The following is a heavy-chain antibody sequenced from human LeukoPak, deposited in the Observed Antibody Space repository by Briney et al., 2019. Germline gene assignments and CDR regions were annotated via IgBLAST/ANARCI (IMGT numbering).Heavy chain of an antibody. CDR3: VRDDLHWGLGYYYYYMDV. CDR2: ISSSSSYI. CDR1: GFTFSSYS. V-gene: IGHV3-21*01. Sequence: TGGSLRLSCAASGFTFSSYSMNWVRQAPGKGLEWVSSISSSSSYIYYADSVKGRFTISRDNAKNSLYLQMNSLRAEDTAVYYCVRDDLHWGLGYYYYYMDVWGKGTTVIVSS. J-gene: IGHJ6*03. D-gene: IGHD7-27*01.